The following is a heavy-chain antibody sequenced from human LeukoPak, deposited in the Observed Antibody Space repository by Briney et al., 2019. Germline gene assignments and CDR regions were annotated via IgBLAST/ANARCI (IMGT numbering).Heavy chain of an antibody. CDR1: GGSFSGYY. CDR3: ARAFSYGDYDDFDY. D-gene: IGHD4-17*01. V-gene: IGHV4-34*01. CDR2: INHSGST. J-gene: IGHJ4*02. Sequence: ASETLSLTCAVYGGSFSGYYWSWIRQPPGKGLEWIGEINHSGSTNYNPSLKSRVTISVDTSKNQFSLKLSSVTAADTAVYYCARAFSYGDYDDFDYWGQGTLVTVSS.